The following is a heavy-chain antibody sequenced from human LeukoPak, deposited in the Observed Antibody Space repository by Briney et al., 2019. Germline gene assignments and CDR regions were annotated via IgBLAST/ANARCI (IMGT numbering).Heavy chain of an antibody. Sequence: GGSLRLSCAASGFTFSSYSMNWVRQAPGKGLEWVSSISSSSSSYIYYADSVKGRFTISRDNAKNSLYLQMNSLRAEDTAVYYCARQGKSWGIAARGNWFDPWGQGTLVTVSS. D-gene: IGHD6-6*01. J-gene: IGHJ5*02. V-gene: IGHV3-21*01. CDR2: ISSSSSSYI. CDR3: ARQGKSWGIAARGNWFDP. CDR1: GFTFSSYS.